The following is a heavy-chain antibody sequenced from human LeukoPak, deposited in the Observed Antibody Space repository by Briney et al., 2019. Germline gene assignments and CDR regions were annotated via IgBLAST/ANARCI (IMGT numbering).Heavy chain of an antibody. CDR3: ARQIDYYGSGSLPDY. V-gene: IGHV3-21*01. D-gene: IGHD3-10*01. Sequence: GGSLRLSCAASGFTFSSYSMNWVRQAPGKGLEWVSSISSSSSYIYYADSVKGRFTISRDNAKNSLCLQMNSLRAEDTAVYYCARQIDYYGSGSLPDYWGQGTLVTVSS. CDR1: GFTFSSYS. J-gene: IGHJ4*02. CDR2: ISSSSSYI.